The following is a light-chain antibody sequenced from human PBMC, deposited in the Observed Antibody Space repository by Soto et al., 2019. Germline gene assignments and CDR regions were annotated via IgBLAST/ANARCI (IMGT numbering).Light chain of an antibody. CDR2: GAS. J-gene: IGKJ1*01. Sequence: EIVLTQSPGTLSLSPGERATLSCRASQSVSSSYLAWYQQKPGQGPRLLIYGASSRATGIPDRFRGSVSGTDFTLTISRLEPEDFAVYYCQQYAGSPKTFGQGTKVEIK. CDR3: QQYAGSPKT. CDR1: QSVSSSY. V-gene: IGKV3-20*01.